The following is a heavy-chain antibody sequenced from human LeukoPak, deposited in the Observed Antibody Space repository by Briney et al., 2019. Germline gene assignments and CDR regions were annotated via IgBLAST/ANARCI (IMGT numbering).Heavy chain of an antibody. CDR1: GFTFSSYS. V-gene: IGHV3-48*04. J-gene: IGHJ6*03. D-gene: IGHD6-13*01. Sequence: GGSLRLSCAASGFTFSSYSMDWVRQAPGKGLEWVSYISAISSSSTYYADSVKGRFTISRDNAKNSLYLQMNSLRAEDTAVYYCGAAAGAYYYMDVWGKGTTVTVSS. CDR3: GAAAGAYYYMDV. CDR2: ISAISSSST.